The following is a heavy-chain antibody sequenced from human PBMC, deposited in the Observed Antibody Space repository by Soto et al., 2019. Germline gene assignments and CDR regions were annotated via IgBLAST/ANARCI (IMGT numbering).Heavy chain of an antibody. V-gene: IGHV4-59*01. CDR2: IYYSGST. CDR3: ARVGGVAAGTFDY. CDR1: GGTINDFY. D-gene: IGHD6-13*01. Sequence: QEQLQESGPGLVKASETLSLTCTVSGGTINDFYWSWIRQPPGKGLEWIGYIYYSGSTDYNPSLKGRVTIAVDTSKNQFFMKPRLVTAADTAVYYCARVGGVAAGTFDYWGQGTLVTVSS. J-gene: IGHJ4*02.